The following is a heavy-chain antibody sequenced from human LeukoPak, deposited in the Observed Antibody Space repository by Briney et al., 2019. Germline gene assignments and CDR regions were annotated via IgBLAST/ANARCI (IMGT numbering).Heavy chain of an antibody. D-gene: IGHD6-6*01. CDR1: GDSVRSYF. CDR3: ARERQLAPYYYGMDV. J-gene: IGHJ6*02. V-gene: IGHV4-59*02. CDR2: IYYSGNT. Sequence: SETLSLTCIVSGDSVRSYFWSWIRQPPGKGLEWIGYIYYSGNTNYNPSLKSRVTISVDTSKYQFSLKLSSVTAADTAVYYCARERQLAPYYYGMDVWGQGTTVTVSS.